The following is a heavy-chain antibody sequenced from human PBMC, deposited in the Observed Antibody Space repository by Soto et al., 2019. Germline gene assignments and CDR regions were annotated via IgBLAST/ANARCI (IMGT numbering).Heavy chain of an antibody. V-gene: IGHV4-59*08. CDR2: IYYSGST. D-gene: IGHD3-10*01. CDR3: ARRPGGYYYMDV. Sequence: PSEPLSVTCTVAGGSISSYYWSWIRQPPGKGLEWIGYIYYSGSTNYNPSLKSRVTISVDTSKNQFSLKLSSVTAADTAVYYCARRPGGYYYMDVWGKGTTVTVSS. J-gene: IGHJ6*03. CDR1: GGSISSYY.